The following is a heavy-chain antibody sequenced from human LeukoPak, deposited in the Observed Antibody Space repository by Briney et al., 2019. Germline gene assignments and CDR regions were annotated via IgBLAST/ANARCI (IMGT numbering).Heavy chain of an antibody. CDR3: AGDADTINWFFF. Sequence: TSETLSLTCAVYGGSFSGYYWSWIRQPPGKGLEWIGEINHSGSTNYNPSLKSRVTISVDTSKSQFSLKLTSVTAADTAVYYCAGDADTINWFFFWGQGTLVTVSS. CDR1: GGSFSGYY. V-gene: IGHV4-34*01. D-gene: IGHD2-2*01. J-gene: IGHJ5*01. CDR2: INHSGST.